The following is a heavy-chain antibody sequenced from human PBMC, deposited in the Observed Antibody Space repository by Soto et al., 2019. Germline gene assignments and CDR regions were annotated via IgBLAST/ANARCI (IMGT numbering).Heavy chain of an antibody. CDR2: ISYDGSNK. D-gene: IGHD3-3*01. CDR1: GFTFSSYA. Sequence: QVQLVESGGGVVQPGRSLRLSCAASGFTFSSYAMHWVRQAPGKGLEWVAVISYDGSNKYYADSVKGRFTISRDTSKNTLYLQMNSLRAEDTAVYYCARDRPYYDFWSGYYDRDYWGQGTLVTVSS. V-gene: IGHV3-30-3*01. CDR3: ARDRPYYDFWSGYYDRDY. J-gene: IGHJ4*02.